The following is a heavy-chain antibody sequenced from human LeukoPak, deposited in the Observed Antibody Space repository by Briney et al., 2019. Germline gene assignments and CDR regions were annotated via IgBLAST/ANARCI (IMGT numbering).Heavy chain of an antibody. CDR2: ISGSGDKT. CDR3: AKQYSSSSSDP. J-gene: IGHJ5*02. D-gene: IGHD6-6*01. V-gene: IGHV3-23*01. CDR1: GFTFGNSA. Sequence: GGSLRLSCAASGFTFGNSAMSWVRQAPGRGLEWVSGISGSGDKTYYADSVKGRFTISRDNSKDTLSLQMNSLRDEDTAVCFCAKQYSSSSSDPWGQGTLATVSS.